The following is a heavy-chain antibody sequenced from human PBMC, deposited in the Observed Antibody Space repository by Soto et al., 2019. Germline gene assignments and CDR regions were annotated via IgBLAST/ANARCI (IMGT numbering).Heavy chain of an antibody. CDR1: GFTFSDYD. Sequence: QPGGSLRLSCAASGFTFSDYDMSWVRQGPGKGLAWVSAISGSGRSTYYADSVKGRFTISRDNSKNTLYLQMNSLRAEDAALYYRARDRRGVLDPWGQGIPVTVSS. J-gene: IGHJ5*02. CDR3: ARDRRGVLDP. V-gene: IGHV3-23*01. CDR2: ISGSGRST.